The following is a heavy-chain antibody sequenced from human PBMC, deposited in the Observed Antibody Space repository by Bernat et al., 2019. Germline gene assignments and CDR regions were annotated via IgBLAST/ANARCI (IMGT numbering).Heavy chain of an antibody. CDR3: ARVVVVADIAYYFDH. Sequence: QVQLVESGGGLVKPGGSLRLSCAASGFTFSDYYMSWIRQAPGKGLDWVSYISSSSSYTNYADSVKGRFTISRDNAKNSLYLQMNSLKIEDTAMYYCARVVVVADIAYYFDHWGQGTLVTVSS. J-gene: IGHJ4*02. CDR2: ISSSSSYT. CDR1: GFTFSDYY. D-gene: IGHD2-15*01. V-gene: IGHV3-11*05.